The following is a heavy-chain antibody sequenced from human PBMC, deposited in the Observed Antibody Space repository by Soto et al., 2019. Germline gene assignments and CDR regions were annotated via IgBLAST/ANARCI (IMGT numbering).Heavy chain of an antibody. CDR3: AKGGSTSRRPYYYGMDV. Sequence: EVQLLESGGGLVQPGGSLRLSCAASGFTFSSYAMSWVRPAPGKGLEWVSAISGSGGSTYYADSVKGLLTISTDNSKNTLYLQMNSLRAEDTAVYYCAKGGSTSRRPYYYGMDVWGQGTTVTVSS. D-gene: IGHD2-2*01. CDR2: ISGSGGST. J-gene: IGHJ6*02. CDR1: GFTFSSYA. V-gene: IGHV3-23*01.